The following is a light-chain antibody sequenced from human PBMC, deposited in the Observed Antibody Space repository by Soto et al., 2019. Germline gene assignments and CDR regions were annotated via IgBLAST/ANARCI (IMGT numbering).Light chain of an antibody. CDR1: QSVSSY. J-gene: IGKJ1*01. V-gene: IGKV3-11*01. CDR3: QQRSNWLFT. Sequence: EIVLTQSPATLSLSPVEIATLSCRASQSVSSYLAWYQQKPGQAPRLLIYDASNRATGIPARFSGSGSGTDFTLTISSLEPEDFAVYYCQQRSNWLFTFGQGTKVDI. CDR2: DAS.